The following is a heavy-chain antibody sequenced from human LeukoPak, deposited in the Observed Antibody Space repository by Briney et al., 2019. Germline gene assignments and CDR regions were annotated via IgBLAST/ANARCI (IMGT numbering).Heavy chain of an antibody. J-gene: IGHJ3*02. CDR1: GGSISSYY. CDR2: IYYSGST. Sequence: PSETLSLTCTVSGGSISSYYWSWIRQPPGKRLEWIGHIYYSGSTNYNPSLKSRVTISVDTSKNQFSLKLSSVTAADTAVYYCARLGLPNAVDIWGQGTMVTVS. V-gene: IGHV4-59*08. D-gene: IGHD2-15*01. CDR3: ARLGLPNAVDI.